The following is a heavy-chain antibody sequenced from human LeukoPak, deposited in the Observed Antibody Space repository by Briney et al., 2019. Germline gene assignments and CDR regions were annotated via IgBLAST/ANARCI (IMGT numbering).Heavy chain of an antibody. CDR2: ISGSGGST. V-gene: IGHV3-23*01. CDR1: GFTFSSYA. J-gene: IGHJ4*02. Sequence: GGSLRLSCAASGFTFSSYAMSWVRQAPGKGLEWVSAISGSGGSTYYADSVKGRFTISRDNSENTLYLQMNSLRAEDTAVYYCAKDLLLWFGELSYFDYWGQGTLVTVSS. D-gene: IGHD3-10*01. CDR3: AKDLLLWFGELSYFDY.